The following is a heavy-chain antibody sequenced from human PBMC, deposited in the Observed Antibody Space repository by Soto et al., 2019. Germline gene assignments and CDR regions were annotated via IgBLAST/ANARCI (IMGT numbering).Heavy chain of an antibody. CDR1: GFTFSSYG. CDR3: ARDLFLRRSAYGMDV. D-gene: IGHD4-17*01. J-gene: IGHJ6*02. V-gene: IGHV3-33*01. CDR2: IWYDGSNK. Sequence: HPGGSLRLSCAASGFTFSSYGMHWVRQAPGKGLEWVAVIWYDGSNKYYADSVKGRFTISRDNSKNTLYLQMNSLRAEDTAVYYCARDLFLRRSAYGMDVWGQGTTVTVFS.